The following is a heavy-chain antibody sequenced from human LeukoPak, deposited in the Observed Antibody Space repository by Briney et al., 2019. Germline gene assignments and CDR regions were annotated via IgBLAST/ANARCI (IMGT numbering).Heavy chain of an antibody. V-gene: IGHV3-23*01. CDR3: AKSKPYGDYVLGWFDY. CDR1: GFTFSSYA. J-gene: IGHJ4*02. Sequence: GGSLRLSCAASGFTFSSYAMSWVRQAPGKGLEWVSSISGSGGRTHYADSVRGRFTISRDNSKNTLYLQTDSLRAEDTAVYYCAKSKPYGDYVLGWFDYWGQGTLVTVSS. D-gene: IGHD4-17*01. CDR2: ISGSGGRT.